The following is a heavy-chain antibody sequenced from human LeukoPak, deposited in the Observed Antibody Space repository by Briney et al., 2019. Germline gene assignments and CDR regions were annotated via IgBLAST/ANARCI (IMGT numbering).Heavy chain of an antibody. CDR2: IKSKSDGGTT. D-gene: IGHD2-21*01. V-gene: IGHV3-15*05. Sequence: GGSLRLSCAASGLSFNNAWMTWVRQAPGKGLEWVGLIKSKSDGGTTDYAAPVKGRFTISRDNAKNSLYLQMNSLRAEDMALYYCAKDNCGGDCYLDYWGQGTLVTVSS. J-gene: IGHJ4*02. CDR3: AKDNCGGDCYLDY. CDR1: GLSFNNAW.